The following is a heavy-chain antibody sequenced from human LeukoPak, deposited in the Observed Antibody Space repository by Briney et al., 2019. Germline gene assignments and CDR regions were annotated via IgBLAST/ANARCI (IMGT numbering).Heavy chain of an antibody. Sequence: GSLRLSCAPSGFSLSRYWMSWVRQAPGEGREWVANIKQDGSEKYYVDSVKGRFTISTDNAKNPLYLQMHSMRAEATAVYYCARDRGYDFWSGYLHENSFDPWGQGTLVTVSS. D-gene: IGHD3-3*01. V-gene: IGHV3-7*01. CDR3: ARDRGYDFWSGYLHENSFDP. CDR2: IKQDGSEK. J-gene: IGHJ5*02. CDR1: GFSLSRYW.